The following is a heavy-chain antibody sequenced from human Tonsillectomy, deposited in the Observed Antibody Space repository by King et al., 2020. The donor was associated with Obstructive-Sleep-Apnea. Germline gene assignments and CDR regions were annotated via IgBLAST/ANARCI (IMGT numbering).Heavy chain of an antibody. J-gene: IGHJ4*02. V-gene: IGHV4-39*01. CDR3: ASRRRYPSYFDY. Sequence: QLQESGPGLVKPSETLSLTCSVSGGSISSTSYYWDWIRQPPGKGLEWIGNIYYSGSAYYNLSLKSRVTISVDISKNQFSLRVSSVTAADTAVYYCASRRRYPSYFDYWGQGTLVTVSS. CDR1: GGSISSTSYY. D-gene: IGHD1-1*01. CDR2: IYYSGSA.